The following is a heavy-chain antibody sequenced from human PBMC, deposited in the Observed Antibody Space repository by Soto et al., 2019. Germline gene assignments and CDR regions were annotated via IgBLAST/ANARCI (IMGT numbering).Heavy chain of an antibody. CDR2: SSYTGNT. Sequence: SETLSLTCTVSGASITSGKYHWGWIRQPPGKGLQWIGSSSYTGNTYCNPSLRSRVTISFDTSKNQFSLRLTSVTASDTAVYYCERPESSSWAAPFGSWGQGNLVTVSS. V-gene: IGHV4-39*01. J-gene: IGHJ4*02. CDR3: ERPESSSWAAPFGS. D-gene: IGHD6-13*01. CDR1: GASITSGKYH.